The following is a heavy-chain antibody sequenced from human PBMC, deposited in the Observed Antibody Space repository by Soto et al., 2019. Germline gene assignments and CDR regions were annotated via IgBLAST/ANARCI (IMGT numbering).Heavy chain of an antibody. CDR1: GFTFSSYG. CDR3: ARDHEYSSSSGNWFDP. J-gene: IGHJ5*02. Sequence: GGSLRLSCAASGFTFSSYGMHWVRQAPGKGLEWVAVIWYDGSNKYYADSVKGRFTISRDNSKNTLYLQMNSLRAEDTAVYYCARDHEYSSSSGNWFDPWGQGTLVTVSS. V-gene: IGHV3-33*01. D-gene: IGHD6-6*01. CDR2: IWYDGSNK.